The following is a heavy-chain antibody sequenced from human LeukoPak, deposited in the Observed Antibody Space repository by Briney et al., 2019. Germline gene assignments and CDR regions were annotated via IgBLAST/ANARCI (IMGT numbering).Heavy chain of an antibody. Sequence: GGSLRLSCAASGFTFSSYGMTWVRQAPGKGLEWVSYISSSSSTIYYADSVKGRFTISRDNAKNSLYLQMNSLRAEDTAVYYCARDAEVGYFDSSNFYDYWGQGTLVTVSS. CDR2: ISSSSSTI. CDR3: ARDAEVGYFDSSNFYDY. D-gene: IGHD3-22*01. J-gene: IGHJ4*02. CDR1: GFTFSSYG. V-gene: IGHV3-48*01.